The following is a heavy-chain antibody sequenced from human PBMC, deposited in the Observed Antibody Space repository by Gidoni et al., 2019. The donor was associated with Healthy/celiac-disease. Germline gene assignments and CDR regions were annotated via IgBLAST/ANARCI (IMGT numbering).Heavy chain of an antibody. D-gene: IGHD1-26*01. CDR2: IWYDGSNK. CDR3: ARDLDSYGPDAFDI. V-gene: IGHV3-33*01. CDR1: GFTFSSYG. J-gene: IGHJ3*02. Sequence: QVQLVESGGGVVQPGRSLRLSCAASGFTFSSYGMHWVRQAPGKGLEGVAVIWYDGSNKYYADSVKGRFTISRDNSKNTLYLQMNSLRAEDTAVYYCARDLDSYGPDAFDIWGQGTMVTVSS.